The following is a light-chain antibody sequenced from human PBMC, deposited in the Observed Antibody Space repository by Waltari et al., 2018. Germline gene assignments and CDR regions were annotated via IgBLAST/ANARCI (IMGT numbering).Light chain of an antibody. CDR3: QQYYSTPS. J-gene: IGKJ1*01. Sequence: DIQMTHSPSSLSAFVGDRVTIPCRASQGISNSLAWYQQKPGKAPKLLLYAASRLESGVPSRFSGSGSGTDYTLTISSLQPEDFATYYCQQYYSTPSFGQGTKVEIK. V-gene: IGKV1-NL1*01. CDR2: AAS. CDR1: QGISNS.